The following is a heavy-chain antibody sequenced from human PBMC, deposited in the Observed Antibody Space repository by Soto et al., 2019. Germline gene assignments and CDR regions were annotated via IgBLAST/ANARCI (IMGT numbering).Heavy chain of an antibody. Sequence: SETLSLTCCVSGASITTYYWSWIRQPPGKGLEWIGSISYSGSTKYNPSLESRVMISLDTSKNQFSLRLTSVTAADTALYYCARDWDSSGLFDPWGQGALVTVSS. CDR1: GASITTYY. CDR3: ARDWDSSGLFDP. J-gene: IGHJ5*02. CDR2: ISYSGST. D-gene: IGHD3-10*01. V-gene: IGHV4-59*01.